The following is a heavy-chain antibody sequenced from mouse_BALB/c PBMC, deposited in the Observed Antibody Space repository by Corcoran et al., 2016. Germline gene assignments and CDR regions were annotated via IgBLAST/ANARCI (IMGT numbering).Heavy chain of an antibody. V-gene: IGHV14-3*02. CDR3: GRSREGNYVVY. Sequence: EVQLQQSGAELVKQGASVKLSCTASGFNVKDTYMHWVKQRPEQGLEWIGRIDPANGNTKYDPKFQGKATMTADTSSNTVYLQLSSLTSEATAVYYCGRSREGNYVVYWGQGTTLTVSS. J-gene: IGHJ2*01. D-gene: IGHD2-1*01. CDR2: IDPANGNT. CDR1: GFNVKDTY.